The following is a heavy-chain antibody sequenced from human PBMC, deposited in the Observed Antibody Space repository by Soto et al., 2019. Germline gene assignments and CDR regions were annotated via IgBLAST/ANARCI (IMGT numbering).Heavy chain of an antibody. V-gene: IGHV3-33*06. D-gene: IGHD3-10*01. CDR1: GFTFSRYG. J-gene: IGHJ6*02. CDR2: IWYDGSNK. CDR3: AKDINQLWSHNDIDV. Sequence: GGSLRLSCAASGFTFSRYGMHWVRQAPGKGLEWVAVIWYDGSNKYYEDSVRGRFTISRDNSQNTLYLQLNRLRVEDTAVYYCAKDINQLWSHNDIDVWGQGTTVTVSS.